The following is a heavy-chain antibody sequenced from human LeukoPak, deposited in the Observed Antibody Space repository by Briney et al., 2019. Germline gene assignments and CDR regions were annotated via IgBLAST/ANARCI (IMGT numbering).Heavy chain of an antibody. D-gene: IGHD3-22*01. CDR3: ARSYDSSGYYRDYYYGMDV. V-gene: IGHV3-23*01. CDR1: GFTFSSYA. CDR2: ISGSGGST. J-gene: IGHJ6*02. Sequence: GGSLRLSCAASGFTFSSYAMSWVRQAPGKGLEWVSAISGSGGSTYYADSVKGRFTISRDNSKNTLYLQMNSLRGEDTAVYYCARSYDSSGYYRDYYYGMDVWGQGTTVTVSS.